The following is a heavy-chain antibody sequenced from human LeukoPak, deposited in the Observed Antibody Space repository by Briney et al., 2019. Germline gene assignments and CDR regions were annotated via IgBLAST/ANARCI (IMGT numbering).Heavy chain of an antibody. V-gene: IGHV3-48*03. CDR3: ARVLDSYGYFYLDY. CDR1: GFTFSSYE. D-gene: IGHD5-18*01. J-gene: IGHJ4*02. CDR2: ISSSGSTI. Sequence: GGSLRLSCAASGFTFSSYEMNWVRQAPGKGLEWVSYISSSGSTIYYADSVKGRFTISRDNAKNSLYLQMNSLRAEATAVYYCARVLDSYGYFYLDYWGQGTLVTVSS.